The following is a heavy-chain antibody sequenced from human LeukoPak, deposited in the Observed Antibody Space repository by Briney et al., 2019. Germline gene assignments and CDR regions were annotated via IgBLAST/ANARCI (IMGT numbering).Heavy chain of an antibody. CDR3: ARAGSYDFWSGYQYYFDY. D-gene: IGHD3-3*01. V-gene: IGHV4-59*08. J-gene: IGHJ4*02. Sequence: SETLSLTCTVSGGSIGSYYWSWIRQPPGKGLEWIGYIYYSGSTNYNPSLKSRVTISVDTSKSQFSLKLSSVTAADTAVYYCARAGSYDFWSGYQYYFDYWGQGTLVTVSS. CDR2: IYYSGST. CDR1: GGSIGSYY.